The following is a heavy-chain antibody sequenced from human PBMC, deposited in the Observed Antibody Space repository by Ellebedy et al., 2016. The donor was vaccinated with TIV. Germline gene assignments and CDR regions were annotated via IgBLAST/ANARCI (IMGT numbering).Heavy chain of an antibody. J-gene: IGHJ4*02. CDR2: IWYDGSNK. Sequence: GESLKISXAASGFTFSSYAMHWVRQAPGKGLEWVAVIWYDGSNKYYADSVKGRFTISRDNSKNTLYLQMNSLRAEDTAVYYCAKVLLPLDTAMVTLDYWGQGTLVTVSS. CDR1: GFTFSSYA. D-gene: IGHD5-18*01. CDR3: AKVLLPLDTAMVTLDY. V-gene: IGHV3-30*04.